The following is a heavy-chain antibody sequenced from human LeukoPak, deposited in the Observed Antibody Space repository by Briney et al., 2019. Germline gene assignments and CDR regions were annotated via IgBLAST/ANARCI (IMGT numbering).Heavy chain of an antibody. V-gene: IGHV3-7*02. CDR2: INQDGSEK. CDR3: ARSRTTVTKDALDY. Sequence: GGSLRLSCAASGFTFSNSGMSWVRQAPGKGLEWVANINQDGSEKNCVDSVKGRFTISRDNAKNSLYLQMNSLRAEDTAVYYCARSRTTVTKDALDYWGQGTLVTVSS. J-gene: IGHJ4*02. CDR1: GFTFSNSG. D-gene: IGHD4-17*01.